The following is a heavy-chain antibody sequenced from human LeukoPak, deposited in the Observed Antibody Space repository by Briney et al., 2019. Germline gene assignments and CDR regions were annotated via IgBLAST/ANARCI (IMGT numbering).Heavy chain of an antibody. CDR3: ARDAYRGYSSSWYLDY. Sequence: AASVKVSCKASGGTFSSYAISWVRQAPGQGLEWMGRIIPIFGIANYAQKFQGRVTITADESTSTAYMELSSLRSEDTAVYYCARDAYRGYSSSWYLDYWGQGTLVTVSS. J-gene: IGHJ4*02. CDR2: IIPIFGIA. CDR1: GGTFSSYA. V-gene: IGHV1-69*15. D-gene: IGHD6-13*01.